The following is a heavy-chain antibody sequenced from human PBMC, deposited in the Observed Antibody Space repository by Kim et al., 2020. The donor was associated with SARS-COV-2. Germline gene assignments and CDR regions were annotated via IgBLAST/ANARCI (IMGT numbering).Heavy chain of an antibody. J-gene: IGHJ3*02. D-gene: IGHD3-16*01. Sequence: DSVKGRFTISRDNDKNSLYLQMNSLRAEDTAVYYCARDVGESCNDDAFDIWGQGTMVTVSS. V-gene: IGHV3-48*03. CDR3: ARDVGESCNDDAFDI.